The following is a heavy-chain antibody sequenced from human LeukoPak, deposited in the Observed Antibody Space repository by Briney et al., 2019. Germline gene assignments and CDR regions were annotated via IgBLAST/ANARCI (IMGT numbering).Heavy chain of an antibody. D-gene: IGHD2-8*01. Sequence: GASVKVSCKASGYTFTGYYMHWVRQAPGQGLEWMGWINPNSGGTNYAQKFQGRVTMTRDTSISTAYMELSSLRSEDTAVYYCARRPFGGKYCTNGVCYLPSYNWFDPWGQGTLVTVSS. J-gene: IGHJ5*02. CDR2: INPNSGGT. V-gene: IGHV1-2*02. CDR1: GYTFTGYY. CDR3: ARRPFGGKYCTNGVCYLPSYNWFDP.